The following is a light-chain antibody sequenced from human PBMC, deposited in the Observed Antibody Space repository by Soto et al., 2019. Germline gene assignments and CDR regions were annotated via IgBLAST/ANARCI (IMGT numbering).Light chain of an antibody. Sequence: SVLTQPASVSGSPGQSITISCTGTSSDVGGYNYVSWYQQHPGKAPKLMIYDVSARPSGVSNRFSGSKSGNTASLTISGLQAEDEADYYCSSYTSGGTLVFGTGTKVTV. J-gene: IGLJ1*01. CDR2: DVS. V-gene: IGLV2-14*01. CDR1: SSDVGGYNY. CDR3: SSYTSGGTLV.